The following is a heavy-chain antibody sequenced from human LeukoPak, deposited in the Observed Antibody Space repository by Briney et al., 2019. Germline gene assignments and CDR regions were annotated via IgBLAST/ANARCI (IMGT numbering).Heavy chain of an antibody. D-gene: IGHD3-9*01. CDR1: GDYITRGYY. CDR2: ICHSGST. Sequence: SETLSLPCTVSGDYITRGYYWGWIRQPPGKGLEGIGTICHSGSTYYNPSLKSRVTISVDTSKNQFSLKLSSVTAADTAVYYCARHYDNLTGFFDYWGQGTLVTVSS. J-gene: IGHJ4*02. CDR3: ARHYDNLTGFFDY. V-gene: IGHV4-38-2*02.